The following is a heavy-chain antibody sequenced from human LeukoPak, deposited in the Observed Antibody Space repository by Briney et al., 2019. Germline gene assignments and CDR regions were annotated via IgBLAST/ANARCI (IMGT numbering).Heavy chain of an antibody. CDR2: SRNKRNSYTT. CDR1: GFTFSDHY. V-gene: IGHV3-72*01. J-gene: IGHJ3*01. Sequence: GGSLRLSCVVSGFTFSDHYMDWVRQSPAKGLEWLARSRNKRNSYTTQYAASVKDRFTISRDESKDPLYLQMNSLRSEDTAVYYCVRGFHSFDVWGRGTKVTVSS. CDR3: VRGFHSFDV.